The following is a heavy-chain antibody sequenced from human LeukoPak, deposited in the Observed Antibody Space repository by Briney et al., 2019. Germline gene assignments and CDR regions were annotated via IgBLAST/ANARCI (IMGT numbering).Heavy chain of an antibody. CDR3: ARRLKNSRGIDY. V-gene: IGHV5-51*01. J-gene: IGHJ4*02. CDR2: INPGDSDT. D-gene: IGHD2/OR15-2a*01. Sequence: GESLKISCKGSGYSFPGYWIAWVRQMPGKGLEWMGIINPGDSDTTYSPSFQGQVTISADRSISTAYLQWSSLKASDTAIYYCARRLKNSRGIDYWGQGTLVTVSS. CDR1: GYSFPGYW.